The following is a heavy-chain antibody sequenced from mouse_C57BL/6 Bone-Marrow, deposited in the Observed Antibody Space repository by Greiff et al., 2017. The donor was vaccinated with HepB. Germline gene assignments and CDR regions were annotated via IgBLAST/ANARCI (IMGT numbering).Heavy chain of an antibody. CDR3: ARGVLRAMDY. D-gene: IGHD3-2*02. V-gene: IGHV1-61*01. Sequence: QSCKASGYTFTSYWMDWVKQRPGQGLEWIGNIYPSDSETHYNQKFKDKATLTVDKSSSTAYMQLSSLTSEDSAVYYCARGVLRAMDYWGQGTSVTVSS. CDR1: GYTFTSYW. CDR2: IYPSDSET. J-gene: IGHJ4*01.